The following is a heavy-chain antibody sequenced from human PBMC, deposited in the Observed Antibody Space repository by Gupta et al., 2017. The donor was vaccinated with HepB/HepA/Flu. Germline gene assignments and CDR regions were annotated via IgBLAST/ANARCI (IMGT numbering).Heavy chain of an antibody. J-gene: IGHJ6*02. V-gene: IGHV3-30-3*01. CDR3: ARELATLWFGEVHPCGSYYGMDV. D-gene: IGHD3-10*01. CDR1: GFTFSSYA. Sequence: QVQLVESGGGVVQPGSSLRLSCAASGFTFSSYAMHWVRQAPGKGLEWVAVISYDGSNKYYEDSVKGRFTISRDNSKNTLYLQMNSRRAEDTAVYYWARELATLWFGEVHPCGSYYGMDVWGQGTTVTVSS. CDR2: ISYDGSNK.